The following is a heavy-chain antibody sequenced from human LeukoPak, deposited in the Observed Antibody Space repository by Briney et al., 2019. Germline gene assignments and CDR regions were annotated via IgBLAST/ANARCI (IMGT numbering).Heavy chain of an antibody. D-gene: IGHD2-2*01. Sequence: SETLSLTCTVSGGSFSSSSYYWGWIRQPPGKGLEWIGSIYYSGSTYYNPSLKSRVTISVDTSKNQFSLKLSSVTAADTAVYYCARHKRAAMSSFDYWGQGTLVTVSS. CDR2: IYYSGST. V-gene: IGHV4-39*01. CDR3: ARHKRAAMSSFDY. CDR1: GGSFSSSSYY. J-gene: IGHJ4*02.